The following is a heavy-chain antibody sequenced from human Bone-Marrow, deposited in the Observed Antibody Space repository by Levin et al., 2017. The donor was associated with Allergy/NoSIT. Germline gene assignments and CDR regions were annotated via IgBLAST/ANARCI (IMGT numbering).Heavy chain of an antibody. CDR2: IYSGGST. Sequence: SETLSLTCTVSGGSIISGSYYWTWIRQPAGKGLEWIGRIYSGGSTDYNPSLESRVTISLDTSKNQFSLKLSSVTAADTAEYYCARDSRSSWKDGLGLGWFDPWGQGTLVTVSA. D-gene: IGHD6-13*01. CDR1: GGSIISGSYY. CDR3: ARDSRSSWKDGLGLGWFDP. V-gene: IGHV4-61*02. J-gene: IGHJ5*02.